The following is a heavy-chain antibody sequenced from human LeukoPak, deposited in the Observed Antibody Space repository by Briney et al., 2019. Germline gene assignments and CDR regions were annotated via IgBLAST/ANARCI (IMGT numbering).Heavy chain of an antibody. CDR3: ARGDQTIGFRDRRGFVP. V-gene: IGHV4-34*01. CDR2: INHSGST. CDR1: GGSFSGYY. J-gene: IGHJ5*02. Sequence: PSETLSLTCAVYGGSFSGYYWSWIRQPPGKGLEWIGEINHSGSTNYNPSLKSRVTISVDTSKNQFSLKLSSVTAADTAVYYCARGDQTIGFRDRRGFVPWGQGTLVTVSS. D-gene: IGHD3-10*01.